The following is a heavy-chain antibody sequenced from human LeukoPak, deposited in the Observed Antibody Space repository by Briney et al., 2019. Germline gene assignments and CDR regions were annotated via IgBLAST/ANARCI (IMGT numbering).Heavy chain of an antibody. CDR2: IKEDGSEK. V-gene: IGHV3-7*01. D-gene: IGHD3-22*01. Sequence: PGGSLRLSCVASGFTFTNYWMIWVRQAPGKGLEWVANIKEDGSEKYYVDSVKGRFTISRDNAKNSLYLQMNSLRAEDTAVYYCARGTSDSRVTPTRYWGQGTLVTVSS. CDR3: ARGTSDSRVTPTRY. J-gene: IGHJ4*02. CDR1: GFTFTNYW.